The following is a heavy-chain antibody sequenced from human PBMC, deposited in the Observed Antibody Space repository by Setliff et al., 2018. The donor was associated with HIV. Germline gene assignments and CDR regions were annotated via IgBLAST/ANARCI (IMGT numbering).Heavy chain of an antibody. D-gene: IGHD3-10*01. CDR2: IGGSGFGT. Sequence: GSLRLSCAASGFTFSSYAMGWVRQAPGKGLEWVSAIGGSGFGTYYADSVKGRFTISRDNSKNTLYLQMNGLRAEDTALYYCAKDELFYYGSGNFYYWYFDFWGRGSLVTVSS. J-gene: IGHJ2*01. V-gene: IGHV3-23*01. CDR3: AKDELFYYGSGNFYYWYFDF. CDR1: GFTFSSYA.